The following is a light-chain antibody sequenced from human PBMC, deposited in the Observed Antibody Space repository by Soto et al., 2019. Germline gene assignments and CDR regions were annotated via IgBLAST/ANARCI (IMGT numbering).Light chain of an antibody. CDR1: QGIRSH. V-gene: IGKV1-9*01. CDR2: VAS. CDR3: QQLNTYLS. Sequence: DIQLTQSPSFLSASVGDRVTITCRASQGIRSHLAWYQQKPGKAPKLLIYVASTLQSGVPSRFSGSGSGTEFTLTISSLQPEDFATYYCQQLNTYLSFGGGTKVEIK. J-gene: IGKJ4*01.